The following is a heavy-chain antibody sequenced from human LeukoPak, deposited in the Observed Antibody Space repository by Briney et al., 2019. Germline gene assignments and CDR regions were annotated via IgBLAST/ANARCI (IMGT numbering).Heavy chain of an antibody. Sequence: ASVKVSCKASGYTFTSYYMHWVRQAPGQGLEWMGILNPSGGSTSYAQKFQGRVTMTRDTSTSTVYMELSSLRSEDTAVYYCARDGGSLLMVYAMPPSWFDPWGQGTLVTVSS. J-gene: IGHJ5*02. D-gene: IGHD2-8*01. CDR3: ARDGGSLLMVYAMPPSWFDP. V-gene: IGHV1-46*01. CDR2: LNPSGGST. CDR1: GYTFTSYY.